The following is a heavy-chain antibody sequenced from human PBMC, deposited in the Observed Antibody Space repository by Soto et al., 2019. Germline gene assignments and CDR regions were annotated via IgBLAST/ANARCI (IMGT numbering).Heavy chain of an antibody. D-gene: IGHD3-22*01. CDR3: ARDRVESGYPEYFQH. J-gene: IGHJ1*01. V-gene: IGHV3-53*01. CDR2: IYSGGST. Sequence: EVQLVESGGGLIQPGGCLRVSCAASGITVSSNYMSWVRQAPGKGLEWVSVIYSGGSTYYADSVKGRFTISRDNSKNTLYLQMNSLRAEDTAVYYCARDRVESGYPEYFQHWGQATLVTVSS. CDR1: GITVSSNY.